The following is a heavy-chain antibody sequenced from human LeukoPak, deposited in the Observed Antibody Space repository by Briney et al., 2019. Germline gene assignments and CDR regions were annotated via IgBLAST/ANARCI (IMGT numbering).Heavy chain of an antibody. CDR2: IRTKAYGGTT. D-gene: IGHD6-19*01. J-gene: IGHJ4*02. CDR1: GFTFGDYA. Sequence: GGSLRLSCTASGFTFGDYAISWVRQAPGKGLEWVGFIRTKAYGGTTRYAASVKDRFTISRDDSKNFAYLQINSPKTEDTAVYYCTRDRYSSGWGTFDYWGQGALVTVSS. V-gene: IGHV3-49*04. CDR3: TRDRYSSGWGTFDY.